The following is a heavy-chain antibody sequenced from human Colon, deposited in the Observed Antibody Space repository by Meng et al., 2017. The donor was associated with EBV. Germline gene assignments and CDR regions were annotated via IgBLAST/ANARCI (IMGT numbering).Heavy chain of an antibody. D-gene: IGHD3-10*01. CDR1: GFTFSSYA. CDR3: AKAGPLLWFGEFGY. V-gene: IGHV3-23*01. J-gene: IGHJ4*02. Sequence: VELLESGGGLLQPGGAFRLSCAASGFTFSSYAMSWVRQAPGKGLEWVSAISGSGGSTYYADSVKGRFTISRDNSKNTLYLQMNSLRAEDTAVYYCAKAGPLLWFGEFGYWGQGTLVTVSS. CDR2: ISGSGGST.